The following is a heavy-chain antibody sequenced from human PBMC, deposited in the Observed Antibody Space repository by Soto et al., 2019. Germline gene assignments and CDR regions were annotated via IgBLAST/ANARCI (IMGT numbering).Heavy chain of an antibody. J-gene: IGHJ4*02. V-gene: IGHV5-51*01. CDR3: AKDVDSGSYPIPFDY. CDR1: GHSFSDYW. CDR2: IYAGDSDT. Sequence: GESLKISCKCSGHSFSDYWIGWVRQMPGKGLEYMGTIYAGDSDTRYSPSFEGQVTMSVDKSISTAYLHWSSLKASDTAMYYCAKDVDSGSYPIPFDYWGQGTLVTVSS. D-gene: IGHD1-26*01.